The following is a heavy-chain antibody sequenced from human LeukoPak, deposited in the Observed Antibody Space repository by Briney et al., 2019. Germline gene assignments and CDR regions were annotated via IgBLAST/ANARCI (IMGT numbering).Heavy chain of an antibody. CDR2: INPSGGRT. D-gene: IGHD3-10*01. J-gene: IGHJ4*02. Sequence: ASVKVSCKASGYTFTNYYIHWVRQAPGQGLEWMGMINPSGGRTNYAKKFQGRVTMTSDTSTNTVYTELSSLRSDDTAVYYCARDYYGGHNLYNFDFWGQGTRVIVSS. CDR3: ARDYYGGHNLYNFDF. CDR1: GYTFTNYY. V-gene: IGHV1-46*01.